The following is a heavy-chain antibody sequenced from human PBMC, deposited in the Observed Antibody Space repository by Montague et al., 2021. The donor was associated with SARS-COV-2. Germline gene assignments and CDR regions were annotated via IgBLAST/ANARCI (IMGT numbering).Heavy chain of an antibody. V-gene: IGHV4-34*01. CDR3: ARGLPRVEPVVLGVGPYYFYYHMDV. CDR2: INHSGST. D-gene: IGHD2-2*01. J-gene: IGHJ6*03. CDR1: GGSFSGYY. Sequence: SETLSLTCAVYGGSFSGYYWSWIRQPPGKRLEWIGEINHSGSTKYNPSFKSRVTISVDTSKNQFSLKLRSVTAADTAVYYFARGLPRVEPVVLGVGPYYFYYHMDVWGKGTTVTVSS.